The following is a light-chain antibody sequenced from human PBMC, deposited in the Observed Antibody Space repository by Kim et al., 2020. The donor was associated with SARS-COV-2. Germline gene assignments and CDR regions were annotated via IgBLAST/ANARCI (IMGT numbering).Light chain of an antibody. CDR2: EGS. J-gene: IGLJ2*01. CDR3: CSYAGSSTFVV. Sequence: SITISCTGTSSDGGSYNLVSWYQQHPGKAPKLIIYEGSKRPSGVSNRFSGSKSGNTASLTISGLQAEDEADYYCCSYAGSSTFVVFGGGTQLTVL. CDR1: SSDGGSYNL. V-gene: IGLV2-23*01.